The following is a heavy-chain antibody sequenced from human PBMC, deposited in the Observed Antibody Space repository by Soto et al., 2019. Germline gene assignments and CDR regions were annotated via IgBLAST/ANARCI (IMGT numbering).Heavy chain of an antibody. D-gene: IGHD2-2*01. CDR2: INPNSGGT. Sequence: ASVKVSCKASGYTFTGYYMHWVRQAPGQGLEWMGWINPNSGGTNYAQKFQGWVTMTGDTSISTAYMELSRLRSDDTAVYYCAREDRCISTSCYARTYYDILTGPRSDYYYYGMDVWGQGTTVTVSS. V-gene: IGHV1-2*04. J-gene: IGHJ6*02. CDR1: GYTFTGYY. CDR3: AREDRCISTSCYARTYYDILTGPRSDYYYYGMDV.